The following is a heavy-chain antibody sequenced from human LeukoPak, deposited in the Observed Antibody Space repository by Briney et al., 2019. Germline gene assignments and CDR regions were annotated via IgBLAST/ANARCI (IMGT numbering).Heavy chain of an antibody. J-gene: IGHJ4*02. V-gene: IGHV3-30-3*01. CDR1: GIAFNQYS. CDR2: ISYDGSNK. CDR3: AKDGIAVAGPLDY. Sequence: GGSLRLSCTASGIAFNQYSMHWVRQAPGKGLEWVAVISYDGSNKYYADSVKGRFTISRDNSKNTLYLQMNSLRAEDTAVYYCAKDGIAVAGPLDYWGQGTLVTVSS. D-gene: IGHD6-19*01.